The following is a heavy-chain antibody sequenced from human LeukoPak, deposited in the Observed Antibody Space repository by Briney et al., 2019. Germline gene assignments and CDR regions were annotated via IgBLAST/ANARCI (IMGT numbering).Heavy chain of an antibody. CDR2: INHSGST. CDR3: VRSFSGTHFES. J-gene: IGHJ4*02. V-gene: IGHV4-34*01. D-gene: IGHD5-12*01. CDR1: GGSFSGYY. Sequence: KPSETLSLTCAVYGGSFSGYYWSWLRQPPGKGLEWIGEINHSGSTNYNPSLKSRVTISVDTSKNQFSLKLSSVTAADTAVYYCVRSFSGTHFESWGQGTLVTVSS.